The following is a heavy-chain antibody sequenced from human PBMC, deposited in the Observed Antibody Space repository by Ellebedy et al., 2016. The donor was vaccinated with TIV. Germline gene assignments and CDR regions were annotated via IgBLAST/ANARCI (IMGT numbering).Heavy chain of an antibody. CDR3: AVPNKDY. D-gene: IGHD1/OR15-1a*01. CDR2: TRNKANSYTT. CDR1: GFIFSSYT. J-gene: IGHJ4*02. Sequence: GGSLRLXXAASGFIFSSYTMNWVRQAPGKGLEWVGRTRNKANSYTTEYAASVKGRFTISRDDSKNSLYLQMNSLKTEDTAVYYCAVPNKDYWGQGTQVTVSS. V-gene: IGHV3-72*01.